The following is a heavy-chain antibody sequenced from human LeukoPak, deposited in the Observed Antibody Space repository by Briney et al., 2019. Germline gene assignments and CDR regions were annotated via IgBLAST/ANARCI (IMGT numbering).Heavy chain of an antibody. CDR3: ARSFTRRVAGPDY. CDR2: ICYSGST. Sequence: PSETLSLTCTVSGGSISSYYWSWIRQPPGKGLEWIGYICYSGSTNYNPSLKSRVTISVDTSKNQFSLKLSSVTAADTAVYYCARSFTRRVAGPDYWGQGTLVTVSS. J-gene: IGHJ4*02. CDR1: GGSISSYY. D-gene: IGHD6-19*01. V-gene: IGHV4-59*08.